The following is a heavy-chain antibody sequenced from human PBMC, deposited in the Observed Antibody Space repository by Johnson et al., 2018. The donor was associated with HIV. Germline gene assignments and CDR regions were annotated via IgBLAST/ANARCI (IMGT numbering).Heavy chain of an antibody. CDR2: ISYDGSNK. Sequence: QVQLVESGGGVVQPGRSLRLSCVASGFTFSNYGMHWVRQAPGKGLEWVAVISYDGSNKYYADSVKGRFTISRDNSKNTLSLHMNSLRAEDTAVFYCARSPGEADAFDIWGQGTMVTVSS. D-gene: IGHD3-10*01. J-gene: IGHJ3*02. CDR1: GFTFSNYG. V-gene: IGHV3-30*03. CDR3: ARSPGEADAFDI.